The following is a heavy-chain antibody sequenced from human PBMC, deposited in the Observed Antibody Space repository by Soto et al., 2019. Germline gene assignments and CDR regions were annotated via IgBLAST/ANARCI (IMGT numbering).Heavy chain of an antibody. Sequence: RGGSLRLSCAASGFTFSSHWMSWVRQAPGKGLEWVANIKQDGSEKYYVDSVKGRFTISRDNAKNSLYLQMNSLRAEDTAVYYCARDSAAMVPGFDYWGQGTLVTVSS. CDR2: IKQDGSEK. V-gene: IGHV3-7*01. CDR3: ARDSAAMVPGFDY. CDR1: GFTFSSHW. J-gene: IGHJ4*02. D-gene: IGHD5-18*01.